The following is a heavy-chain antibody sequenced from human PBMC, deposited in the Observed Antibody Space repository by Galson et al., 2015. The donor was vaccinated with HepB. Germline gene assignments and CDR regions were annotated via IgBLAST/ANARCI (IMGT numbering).Heavy chain of an antibody. Sequence: PALVKPTQTLTLTCTFSGFSLATSGMRVNWFRQPPGKALEWLARIDWDDDKFYTTSLRGRLTISKDTSKNQVVLTMTNIDPVDTATYYCGRTYGDYVLADYWGQGTLVTVSS. J-gene: IGHJ4*02. CDR3: GRTYGDYVLADY. CDR2: IDWDDDK. CDR1: GFSLATSGMR. V-gene: IGHV2-70*04. D-gene: IGHD4-17*01.